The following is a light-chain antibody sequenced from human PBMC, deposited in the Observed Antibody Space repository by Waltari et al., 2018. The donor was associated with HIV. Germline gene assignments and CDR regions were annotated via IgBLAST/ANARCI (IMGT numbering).Light chain of an antibody. CDR2: GNN. J-gene: IGLJ1*01. CDR1: NSNIGSNT. V-gene: IGLV1-44*01. CDR3: AAWDDSLNGQGV. Sequence: QSVLTQPPSASGTPGQRVTISCSGSNSNIGSNTVNWYQQVPGMAPKLVIYGNNQRPPCVSDRFSGSKSGTSASLAISGLQSEDEADYYCAAWDDSLNGQGVFGTGTRVTVL.